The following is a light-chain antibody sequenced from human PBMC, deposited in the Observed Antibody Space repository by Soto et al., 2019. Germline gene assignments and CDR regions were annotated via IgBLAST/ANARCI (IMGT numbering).Light chain of an antibody. CDR1: SSDVGSYNL. J-gene: IGLJ1*01. V-gene: IGLV2-23*02. CDR3: CSYAGSSTFYV. Sequence: QSVLTQPASVSGSPGQSITISCPGTSSDVGSYNLVSWYQQHPGKAPKLMIYEVSKRPSGVFNRFAGSKSGNTASLTISGLQAEDEADYYCCSYAGSSTFYVFGTGTKVNIL. CDR2: EVS.